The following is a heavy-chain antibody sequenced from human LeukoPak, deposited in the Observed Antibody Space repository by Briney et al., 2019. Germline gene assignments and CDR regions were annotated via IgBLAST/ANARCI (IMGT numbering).Heavy chain of an antibody. Sequence: SETLSLTCTVSGGSISSYYWSWIRQPPGKGLERIGYIPYSGSTNYNPSLKSRVTISVDPSENQFSLKLSSVTAADTAVYYCARHRSSGWSDDAFDIWGEGTMVTVSS. D-gene: IGHD6-19*01. CDR2: IPYSGST. CDR3: ARHRSSGWSDDAFDI. CDR1: GGSISSYY. V-gene: IGHV4-59*08. J-gene: IGHJ3*02.